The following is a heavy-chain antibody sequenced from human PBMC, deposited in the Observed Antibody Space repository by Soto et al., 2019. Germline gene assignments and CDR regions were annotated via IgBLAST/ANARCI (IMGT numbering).Heavy chain of an antibody. J-gene: IGHJ4*02. Sequence: LRLSCAASGFTFSNYGMHWVRQAPGKGLEWVAFIWYDGGNKYYAESVKGRFTISRDNSKNTLYLQMNSLRVDDTAIYYCAKDAPGSGWLSDYWGQGTLVTVSS. V-gene: IGHV3-33*06. CDR3: AKDAPGSGWLSDY. D-gene: IGHD3-22*01. CDR1: GFTFSNYG. CDR2: IWYDGGNK.